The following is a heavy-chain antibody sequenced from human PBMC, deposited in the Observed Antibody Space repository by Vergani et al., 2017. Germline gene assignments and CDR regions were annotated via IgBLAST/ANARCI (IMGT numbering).Heavy chain of an antibody. J-gene: IGHJ4*02. CDR1: GFTFSSYA. CDR3: VKESGLLWCGELTLLDY. D-gene: IGHD3-10*01. Sequence: EVQLVESGGGLVQPGGSLRLSCSASGFTFSSYAMHWVRQAPGKGLEYVSAISSNGGSTYYADSVKGRFTISRDNSKNTLYLQMSSLRAEATAVYYCVKESGLLWCGELTLLDYWGQGTLVTVSS. CDR2: ISSNGGST. V-gene: IGHV3-64D*06.